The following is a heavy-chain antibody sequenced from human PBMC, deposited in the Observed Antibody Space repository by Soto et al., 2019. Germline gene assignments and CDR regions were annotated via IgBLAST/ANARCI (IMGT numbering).Heavy chain of an antibody. CDR2: ISASGSQS. D-gene: IGHD6-19*01. J-gene: IGHJ4*02. CDR3: AKARYSSGWNYFDY. Sequence: GGSLRLSCAASGFTFNDYAMSWVRQAPGKGLEWVSAISASGSQSYYADSVKGRFIVSRDNSKNTVSLQMNSLRAEDTAVYYCAKARYSSGWNYFDYWGQGTLVTVSS. V-gene: IGHV3-23*01. CDR1: GFTFNDYA.